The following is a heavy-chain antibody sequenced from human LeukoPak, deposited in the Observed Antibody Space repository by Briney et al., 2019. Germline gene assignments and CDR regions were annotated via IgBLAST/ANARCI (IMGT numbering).Heavy chain of an antibody. Sequence: GGSLRLSCAASGFIFSNYAMSWVRQAPGKGLEYVSSMSETGGRTDYADSVKGRFTISRDNSKNTVYLQMNSLRDEDTAVYYCARMHYFDYWGQGTLVTVSS. V-gene: IGHV3-23*01. CDR2: MSETGGRT. J-gene: IGHJ4*02. CDR1: GFIFSNYA. CDR3: ARMHYFDY.